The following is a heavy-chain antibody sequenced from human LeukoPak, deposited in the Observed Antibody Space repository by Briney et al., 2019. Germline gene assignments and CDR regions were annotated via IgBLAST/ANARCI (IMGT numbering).Heavy chain of an antibody. J-gene: IGHJ4*02. D-gene: IGHD1-26*01. V-gene: IGHV5-51*01. Sequence: GESLKISCKGSGYSFTDYWIAWVRQMPGKGLEWMGIIHPGDSNTRYSPSFQGQVTISVDKSITTAYLQWSSLKAPDTAVYYCAKPWELLSSLVGGGAPTNGYWGQGTLVTVSS. CDR3: AKPWELLSSLVGGGAPTNGY. CDR1: GYSFTDYW. CDR2: IHPGDSNT.